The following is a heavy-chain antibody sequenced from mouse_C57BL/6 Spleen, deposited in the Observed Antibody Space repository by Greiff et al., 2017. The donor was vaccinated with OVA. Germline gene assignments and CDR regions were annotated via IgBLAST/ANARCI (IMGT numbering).Heavy chain of an antibody. Sequence: QVQLQQSGAELVKPGASVKMSCKASGYTFTSYWITWVKQRPGQGLEWIGDIYPGSGSTNYNEKFKSKATLTVDTSSSTAYMQLSSLTSEDSAVYYCARYYDYVHYYAMDYWGQGTSVTVSS. D-gene: IGHD2-4*01. CDR3: ARYYDYVHYYAMDY. CDR2: IYPGSGST. V-gene: IGHV1-55*01. J-gene: IGHJ4*01. CDR1: GYTFTSYW.